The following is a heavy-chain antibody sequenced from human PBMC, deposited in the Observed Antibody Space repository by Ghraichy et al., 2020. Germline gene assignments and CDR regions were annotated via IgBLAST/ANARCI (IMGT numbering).Heavy chain of an antibody. D-gene: IGHD3-22*01. Sequence: SETLSLTCTVSGGSISSGGYYWSWIRQHPGKSLEWIGYIYYSGSTYYNPSLKSRVTISVDTSKNQFSLKLSSVTAADTAVYYCARDWGCGIYYDSSGYSDCDAFDIWGQGTMVTVSS. CDR2: IYYSGST. CDR3: ARDWGCGIYYDSSGYSDCDAFDI. V-gene: IGHV4-31*03. CDR1: GGSISSGGYY. J-gene: IGHJ3*02.